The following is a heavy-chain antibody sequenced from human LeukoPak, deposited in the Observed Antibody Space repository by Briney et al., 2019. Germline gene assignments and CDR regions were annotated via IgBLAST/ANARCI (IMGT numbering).Heavy chain of an antibody. V-gene: IGHV6-1*01. CDR2: TYYRSKWSF. J-gene: IGHJ4*02. Sequence: SQTLSLTCAISGDSIFTNNVAWNWIRQSPSRGLEWLGRTYYRSKWSFDCAVSVKSRITINADTSKNQFSLQLSSVTPEDTAVYYCARGKYTSFDNWGQGTLVTVSS. D-gene: IGHD6-6*01. CDR1: GDSIFTNNVA. CDR3: ARGKYTSFDN.